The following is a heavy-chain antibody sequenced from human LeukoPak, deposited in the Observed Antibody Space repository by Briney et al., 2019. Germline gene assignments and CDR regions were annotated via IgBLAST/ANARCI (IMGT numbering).Heavy chain of an antibody. J-gene: IGHJ6*03. D-gene: IGHD3-22*01. CDR2: IKQDGSEK. CDR3: ARDRYYDSSGYYVWGHYYYYMDV. CDR1: GSTFSSYW. V-gene: IGHV3-7*01. Sequence: GGSLRLSCAASGSTFSSYWMSWVRQAPGKGLEWVANIKQDGSEKYYVDSVKGRFTISRDNAKNSLYLQMNSLRAEDTAVYYCARDRYYDSSGYYVWGHYYYYMDVWGKGTTVTVSS.